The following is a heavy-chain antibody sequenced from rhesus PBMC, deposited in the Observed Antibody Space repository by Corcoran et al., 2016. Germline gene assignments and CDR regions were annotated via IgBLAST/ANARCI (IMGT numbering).Heavy chain of an antibody. J-gene: IGHJ4*01. D-gene: IGHD2-15*01. V-gene: IGHV4S10*01. CDR2: IFGSRTST. CDR3: ARDPPETQFDY. CDR1: GGSISDGYR. Sequence: QVQLQESGPGVVKPSETLSLTCVVSGGSISDGYRWSWIRPPPGKGLEWIGYIFGSRTSTNDNPSVKSGVTISKDTSKNQFSWKLISVTAADTAVYYCARDPPETQFDYWGQGLLVSVSS.